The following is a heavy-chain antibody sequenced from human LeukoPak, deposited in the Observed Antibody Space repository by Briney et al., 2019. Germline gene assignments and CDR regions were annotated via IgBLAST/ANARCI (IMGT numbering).Heavy chain of an antibody. J-gene: IGHJ4*02. Sequence: SETLSLTCTVSGGSISSYYWNWIRQPPGKGLEWIGYIYYSGSTNYNPSLKSRVTISVDTSKNQFSLNLTSVTAADTAVYYCATYPGDYYYLDYWGQGTLVPVSS. D-gene: IGHD4-17*01. CDR1: GGSISSYY. V-gene: IGHV4-59*08. CDR2: IYYSGST. CDR3: ATYPGDYYYLDY.